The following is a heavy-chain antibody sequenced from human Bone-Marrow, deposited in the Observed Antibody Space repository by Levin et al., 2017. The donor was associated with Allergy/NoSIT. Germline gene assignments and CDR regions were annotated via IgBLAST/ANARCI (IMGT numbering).Heavy chain of an antibody. V-gene: IGHV1-8*01. CDR1: GYTFTSYD. CDR3: ARSRYYYGSGSHVLMDV. D-gene: IGHD3-10*01. J-gene: IGHJ6*02. Sequence: ASVKVSCKASGYTFTSYDINWVRQATGQGLEWMGWMNPNSGNTGYAQKFQGRVTMTRNTSISTAYMELSSLRSEDTAVYYCARSRYYYGSGSHVLMDVWGQGTTVTVSS. CDR2: MNPNSGNT.